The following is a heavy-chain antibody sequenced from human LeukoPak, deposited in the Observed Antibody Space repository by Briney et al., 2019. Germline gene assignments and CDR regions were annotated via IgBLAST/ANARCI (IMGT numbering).Heavy chain of an antibody. Sequence: SETLSLTCAVYGGSFSGYYWSWIRQPPGKGLEWIGYIYYSGSTNYNPSLKSRVTISVDTSKNQFSLKLSSVTAADTAVYYCARARHYYYYYMDVWGKGTTVTISS. CDR1: GGSFSGYY. J-gene: IGHJ6*03. CDR2: IYYSGST. V-gene: IGHV4-59*01. CDR3: ARARHYYYYYMDV.